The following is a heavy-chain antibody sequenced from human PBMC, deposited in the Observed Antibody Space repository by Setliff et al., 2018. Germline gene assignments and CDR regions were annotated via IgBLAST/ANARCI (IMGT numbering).Heavy chain of an antibody. J-gene: IGHJ4*02. D-gene: IGHD6-19*01. CDR3: ASDRLQTRSAVAGTIGDY. Sequence: ASVKVSCKASGYTFTSYYMHWVRQAPGQGPEWMGIINPSGGSTSYAQKFQGRVTMTRDTSTSTVYMELSSLRSEDTAVYYCASDRLQTRSAVAGTIGDYWGQGTLVTVSS. CDR2: INPSGGST. V-gene: IGHV1-46*01. CDR1: GYTFTSYY.